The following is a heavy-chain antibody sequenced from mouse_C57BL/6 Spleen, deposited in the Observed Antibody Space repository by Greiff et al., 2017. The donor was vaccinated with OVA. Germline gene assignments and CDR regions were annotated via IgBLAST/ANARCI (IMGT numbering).Heavy chain of an antibody. Sequence: VQLQQSGPELVKPGDSVKISCKASGYSFTGYFMNWVMQSHGKSLEWIGRINPYNGDTFYNQKFKGKATLTVDKSSSTAHMELRSLTSEDSAVYYCARRGFDEGAYFDYWGQGTTLTVSS. CDR3: ARRGFDEGAYFDY. D-gene: IGHD3-1*01. V-gene: IGHV1-20*01. CDR2: INPYNGDT. J-gene: IGHJ2*01. CDR1: GYSFTGYF.